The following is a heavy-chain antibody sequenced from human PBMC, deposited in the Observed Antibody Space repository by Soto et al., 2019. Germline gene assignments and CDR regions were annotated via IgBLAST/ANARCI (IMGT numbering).Heavy chain of an antibody. J-gene: IGHJ6*03. CDR2: IKQDGSEK. CDR1: GFTFSSYW. CDR3: ARIYFFWSVFYGPTYYYYSSYMAV. D-gene: IGHD3-3*01. V-gene: IGHV3-7*01. Sequence: PGGSLRLSCAASGFTFSSYWMSWVRQAPGKGLEWVANIKQDGSEKYYVDSVKGRFTISRDNAKNSLYLQMNSLRAEDTAVYYCARIYFFWSVFYGPTYYYYSSYMAVGGKGTRFT.